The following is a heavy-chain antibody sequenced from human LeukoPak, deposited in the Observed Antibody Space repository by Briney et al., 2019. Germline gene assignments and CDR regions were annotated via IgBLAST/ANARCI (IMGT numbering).Heavy chain of an antibody. J-gene: IGHJ4*02. CDR1: EFTFDDYS. V-gene: IGHV3-43*01. D-gene: IGHD3-10*01. CDR2: ISSDGGST. Sequence: GGSLRLSCAASEFTFDDYSMHWVRQAPGKGLEWVSLISSDGGSTYYADSVKGRFTISRDNSKNSLYVHLNNLRTEDTALYYCAKGRYGSGSFSTPFEYWGQGTLVTVSS. CDR3: AKGRYGSGSFSTPFEY.